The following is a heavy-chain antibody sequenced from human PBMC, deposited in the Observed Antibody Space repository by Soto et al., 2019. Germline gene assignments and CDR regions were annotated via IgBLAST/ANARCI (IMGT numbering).Heavy chain of an antibody. CDR3: AKDIVPGIYSGNFYH. V-gene: IGHV3-9*01. Sequence: GGSLRLSCAASGFTFDDYALHWVRQAPGSGLEWVAGINWNGKTLGYADSLKGRFAISRDNATNCLFLDLNSLTVEDTALYYCAKDIVPGIYSGNFYHWGPETLVTVS. CDR2: INWNGKTL. CDR1: GFTFDDYA. J-gene: IGHJ4*02. D-gene: IGHD1-7*01.